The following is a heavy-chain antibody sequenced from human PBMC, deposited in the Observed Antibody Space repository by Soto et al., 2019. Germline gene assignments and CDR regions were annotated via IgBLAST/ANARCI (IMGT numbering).Heavy chain of an antibody. Sequence: QIQLVESGGGVVQPGGSLRLSCLASGFIFRSYAMHWVRQAPGKGLEWVAVITYDGANGYYADSVRGRFAISRDNSKSTLFLQMNSLKTEDTAVYYCTTDRDGYNRLTWGQGTLVTVSS. V-gene: IGHV3-30*09. CDR3: TTDRDGYNRLT. D-gene: IGHD5-12*01. J-gene: IGHJ4*02. CDR2: ITYDGANG. CDR1: GFIFRSYA.